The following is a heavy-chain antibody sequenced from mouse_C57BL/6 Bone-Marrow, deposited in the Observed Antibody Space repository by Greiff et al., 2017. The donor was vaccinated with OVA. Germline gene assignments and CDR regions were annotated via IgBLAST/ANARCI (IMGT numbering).Heavy chain of an antibody. CDR1: EYEFPSHD. CDR3: ARTIYHDWGFAY. Sequence: EVKVVESGGGLVQPGESLKLSCESNEYEFPSHDMSWVRKTPEKRLELVAAINSDGGSTYYPDTMERRFIISRDNTKKTLYLQMSSLRSEDTALYYCARTIYHDWGFAYWGQGTLVTVSA. J-gene: IGHJ3*01. D-gene: IGHD2-4*01. CDR2: INSDGGST. V-gene: IGHV5-2*01.